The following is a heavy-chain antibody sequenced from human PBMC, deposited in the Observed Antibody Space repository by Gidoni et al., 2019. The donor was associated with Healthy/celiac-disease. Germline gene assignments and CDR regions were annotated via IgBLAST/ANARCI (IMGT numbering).Heavy chain of an antibody. CDR2: ISYDGSNK. D-gene: IGHD1-26*01. CDR3: ARDLSVGSAWFDP. V-gene: IGHV3-30-3*01. CDR1: GFTFSSYA. Sequence: QVQLVESGGGVVQPGRSLRLSCAASGFTFSSYAMHWVRQAPGKGLEWVAVISYDGSNKYYADSVKGRFTISRDNSKNTLYLQMNSLRAEDTAVYYCARDLSVGSAWFDPWGQGTLVTVSS. J-gene: IGHJ5*02.